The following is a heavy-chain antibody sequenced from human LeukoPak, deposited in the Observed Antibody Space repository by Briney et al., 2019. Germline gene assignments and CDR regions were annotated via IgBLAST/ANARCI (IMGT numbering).Heavy chain of an antibody. V-gene: IGHV4-59*01. CDR2: IYYTGNT. Sequence: SETLSLTCTVSGGSISNYYWNWIRQPPGKGLEWIGYIYYTGNTNYNPSLKSRVTISVDTSKNQFSPKLSSVTAADTAVYYCARDRLQLQSWGQGTLVTVSS. CDR3: ARDRLQLQS. J-gene: IGHJ5*02. D-gene: IGHD5-24*01. CDR1: GGSISNYY.